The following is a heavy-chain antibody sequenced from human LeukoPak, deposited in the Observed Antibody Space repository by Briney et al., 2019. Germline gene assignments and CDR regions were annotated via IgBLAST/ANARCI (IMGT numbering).Heavy chain of an antibody. J-gene: IGHJ4*02. V-gene: IGHV3-15*01. CDR3: TATLGY. CDR1: GFTFTDAW. CDR2: IKRKIDGRTT. Sequence: PGGSLRLSCAASGFTFTDAWMTWVRQAPGKGLEWVGLIKRKIDGRTTDYAAPVKGRFSISRDDSKDTLYLQIDSLKTEDTGVYYCTATLGYWGQGTLVTVSS.